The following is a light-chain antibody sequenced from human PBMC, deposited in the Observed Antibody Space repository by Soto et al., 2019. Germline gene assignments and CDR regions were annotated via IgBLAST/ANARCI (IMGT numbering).Light chain of an antibody. V-gene: IGLV2-14*03. J-gene: IGLJ2*01. Sequence: QSVLTQPASGSPGQSITISCTGTSSDIGAHNFVSWYQQHPGKAPKLMLYDVNIRPSGVSNRFSGSKSGNTASLTISGLQAEDEADYYCTSWTTSTTMIFGGGTKVTVL. CDR3: TSWTTSTTMI. CDR1: SSDIGAHNF. CDR2: DVN.